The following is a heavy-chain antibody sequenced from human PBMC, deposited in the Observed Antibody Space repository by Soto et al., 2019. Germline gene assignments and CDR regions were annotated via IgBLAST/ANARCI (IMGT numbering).Heavy chain of an antibody. D-gene: IGHD4-17*01. Sequence: SETLSLTCTVSGDSISSSSYHWGWIRQPPGKGLEWIGSIYYSGSTYYNPSLKSRVTISVDTSKNQFSLKLSSVTAADTAVYYCARRYGPGFDYWGQGTLVTVSS. CDR3: ARRYGPGFDY. V-gene: IGHV4-39*01. CDR2: IYYSGST. CDR1: GDSISSSSYH. J-gene: IGHJ4*02.